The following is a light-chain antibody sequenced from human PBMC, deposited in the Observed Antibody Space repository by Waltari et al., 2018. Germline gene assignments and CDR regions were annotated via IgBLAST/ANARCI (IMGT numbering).Light chain of an antibody. Sequence: EIVLTQSPVTLSLSPGERATLSCRASQSVSTQLTWYQQKPGQAPRLLIYDASNRATGIPARCSGSGSGTDFTLTISSLEPEDFAVYYCQQRSAIPITFGQGTRLEIK. V-gene: IGKV3-11*01. J-gene: IGKJ5*01. CDR1: QSVSTQ. CDR2: DAS. CDR3: QQRSAIPIT.